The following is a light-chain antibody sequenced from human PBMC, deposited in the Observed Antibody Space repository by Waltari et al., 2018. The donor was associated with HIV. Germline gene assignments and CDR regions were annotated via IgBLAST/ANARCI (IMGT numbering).Light chain of an antibody. J-gene: IGLJ1*01. CDR1: SLRSYY. Sequence: SSELTQDPAVSVALGQTVRITCQGDSLRSYYASWYQQKPGQAPVLVIYGKNNRPSGIPYRFSGSSSGNTASLTITGAQAEDEADYYCNSRDSSGNHLVFGTGTKVTVL. CDR2: GKN. CDR3: NSRDSSGNHLV. V-gene: IGLV3-19*01.